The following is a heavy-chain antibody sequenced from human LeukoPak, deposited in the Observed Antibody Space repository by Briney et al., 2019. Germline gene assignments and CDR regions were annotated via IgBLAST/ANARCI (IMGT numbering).Heavy chain of an antibody. CDR1: GGSISSYY. V-gene: IGHV4-59*01. J-gene: IGHJ6*03. D-gene: IGHD2-15*01. CDR2: IYYSGST. Sequence: SSETLSLTCTVSGGSISSYYWSWIRQPPGKGLEWIGYIYYSGSTNYNPSLKSRVTISVDTSKNQFSLKLSSVTAADTAVYYCARVHGLLSHYYYMDVWGKGTTVTVSS. CDR3: ARVHGLLSHYYYMDV.